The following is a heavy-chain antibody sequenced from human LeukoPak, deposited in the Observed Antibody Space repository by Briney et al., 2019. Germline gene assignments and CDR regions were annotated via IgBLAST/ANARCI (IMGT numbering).Heavy chain of an antibody. D-gene: IGHD3-3*01. J-gene: IGHJ4*02. CDR3: ARVAGALEWFFDY. CDR1: GFTFSSYW. V-gene: IGHV3-7*01. Sequence: GGSLRLSCAASGFTFSSYWMSWVRQAPGKGLEWVANIKQDGSEKYYVDSVKGRFTISRDNAKNSLYLQMNSLRAEDTAVYYCARVAGALEWFFDYWGQGTLVTVSS. CDR2: IKQDGSEK.